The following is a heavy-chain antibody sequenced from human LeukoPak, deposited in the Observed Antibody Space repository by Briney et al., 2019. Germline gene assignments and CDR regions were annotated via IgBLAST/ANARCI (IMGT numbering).Heavy chain of an antibody. V-gene: IGHV1-2*02. D-gene: IGHD2-15*01. CDR2: ITPKTGGT. CDR1: GYTFTAYY. Sequence: GASVKVSCKASGYTFTAYYIHWVRQAPGQGLEWMGWITPKTGGTNYAQKFQGRVTMTRDTSISTAYMELSRLRSDDTAVYYCARVNCSGGGCSGGGWFDPCGQGTLCTVSP. J-gene: IGHJ5*02. CDR3: ARVNCSGGGCSGGGWFDP.